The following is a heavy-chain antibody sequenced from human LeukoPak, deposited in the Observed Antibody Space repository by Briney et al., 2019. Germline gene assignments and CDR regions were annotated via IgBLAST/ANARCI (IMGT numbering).Heavy chain of an antibody. CDR3: ARTVGRGPGGHFDY. J-gene: IGHJ4*02. V-gene: IGHV3-7*03. Sequence: GGSLRLSCAASGFTFSSYWMSWVRQAPGKGLEWAANIKQDGSEEYYVDSVQGRFTVSRDNAKNSLFLHMTSLRAEDTAVYYCARTVGRGPGGHFDYWGQGTLVIVSS. CDR2: IKQDGSEE. CDR1: GFTFSSYW. D-gene: IGHD3-10*01.